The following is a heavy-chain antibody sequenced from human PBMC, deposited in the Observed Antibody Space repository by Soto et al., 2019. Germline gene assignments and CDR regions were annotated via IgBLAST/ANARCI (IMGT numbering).Heavy chain of an antibody. CDR3: VSDRTKTVRDRFDP. CDR2: IYATGTT. D-gene: IGHD1-1*01. J-gene: IGHJ5*02. CDR1: GASISGFY. V-gene: IGHV4-4*07. Sequence: PSETLSLTCTVSGASISGFYWSWIRKSAGKGLEWIGRIYATGTTDYNPSLKSRVMMSVDTSKKQFSLKLRSVTAADTAVYYCVSDRTKTVRDRFDPWGQGIPVTVSS.